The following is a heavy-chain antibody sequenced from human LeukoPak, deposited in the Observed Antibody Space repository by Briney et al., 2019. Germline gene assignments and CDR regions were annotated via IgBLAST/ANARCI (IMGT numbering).Heavy chain of an antibody. CDR3: ARQEYCSGGSCYTWFDP. CDR1: GYSITNYW. V-gene: IGHV5-51*01. CDR2: IYPADSDI. Sequence: RGESLKISCKGSGYSITNYWIAWVRQMPGKGLEWMGIIYPADSDIRCSPSFQGQVTISADKSISTAYLQWSSLKASDTAMYYCARQEYCSGGSCYTWFDPWGQGTLVTVSS. D-gene: IGHD2-15*01. J-gene: IGHJ5*02.